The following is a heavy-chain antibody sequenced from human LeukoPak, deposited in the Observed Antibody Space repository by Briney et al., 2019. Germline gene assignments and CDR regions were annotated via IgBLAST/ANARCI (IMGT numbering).Heavy chain of an antibody. CDR1: GGSFSGYY. CDR2: INHSGST. V-gene: IGHV4-34*01. CDR3: ASTRVVGATHFDY. Sequence: PSETLSLTCAVYGGSFSGYYWSWIRQPPGKGLEWIGEINHSGSTNYNPSLKSRVTISVDTSKNQFSLKLSSVTAADTAVYYCASTRVVGATHFDYWGQGTLVTVSS. J-gene: IGHJ4*02. D-gene: IGHD1-26*01.